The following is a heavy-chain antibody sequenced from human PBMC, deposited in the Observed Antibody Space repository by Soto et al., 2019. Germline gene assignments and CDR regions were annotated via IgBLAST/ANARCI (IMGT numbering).Heavy chain of an antibody. Sequence: GGSLRLSCAASGFTFSSYAMSWVRQAPGKGLEWVSAISGSGGSTYYADSVKGRFTISRDNSKNTLYLQMNSLRAEDTAVYYCATLWRDIFYDWRFRHYLLAVCGQGSTVPGSS. D-gene: IGHD5-12*01. CDR3: ATLWRDIFYDWRFRHYLLAV. CDR1: GFTFSSYA. CDR2: ISGSGGST. J-gene: IGHJ6*02. V-gene: IGHV3-23*01.